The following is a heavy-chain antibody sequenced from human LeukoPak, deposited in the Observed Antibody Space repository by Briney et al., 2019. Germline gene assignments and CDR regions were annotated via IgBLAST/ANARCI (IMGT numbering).Heavy chain of an antibody. CDR3: AREVASSGSYYKPVYYYMDV. V-gene: IGHV4-34*01. D-gene: IGHD3-10*01. J-gene: IGHJ6*03. Sequence: SETLSLPCAVWGGPHRGYYWRWLRRPPGRGREGIGEFYHSESTHHNPSLKRLVTISVDTSKIQFSLKLSSVTAADTAVYYCAREVASSGSYYKPVYYYMDVWGKGTTVTVSS. CDR2: FYHSEST. CDR1: GGPHRGYY.